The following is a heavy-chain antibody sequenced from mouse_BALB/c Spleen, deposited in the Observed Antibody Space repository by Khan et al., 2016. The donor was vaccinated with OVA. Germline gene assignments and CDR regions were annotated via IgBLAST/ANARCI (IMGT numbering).Heavy chain of an antibody. J-gene: IGHJ3*01. V-gene: IGHV1-77*01. D-gene: IGHD1-2*01. CDR2: ISPGSGDT. Sequence: QIQLVQSGAELARPGASVKLSCKASGYTFTDYYINWVKQRTGQGLEWIGEISPGSGDTYYNERFKGKATLTEDKSSSTAYMQLSSLTSEASAVYFCARRNYFGYTFAYWGQGTLVTVSA. CDR3: ARRNYFGYTFAY. CDR1: GYTFTDYY.